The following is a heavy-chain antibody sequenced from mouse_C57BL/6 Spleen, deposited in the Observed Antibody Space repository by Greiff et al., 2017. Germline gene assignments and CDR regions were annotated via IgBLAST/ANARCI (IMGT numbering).Heavy chain of an antibody. D-gene: IGHD2-5*01. V-gene: IGHV1-59*01. CDR2: IDPSDSYT. J-gene: IGHJ3*01. CDR1: GYTFTSYW. CDR3: ARWGDSNY. Sequence: QVKLQQPGAELVRPGTSVKLSCKASGYTFTSYWMHWVKQRPGQGLEGIGVIDPSDSYTNYNQKFKGKATLTVDTASSTAYMQLSSLTSEDSAVYYCARWGDSNYWGQGTLVTVSA.